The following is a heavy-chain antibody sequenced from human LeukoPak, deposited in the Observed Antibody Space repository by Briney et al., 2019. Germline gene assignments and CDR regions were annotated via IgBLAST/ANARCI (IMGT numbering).Heavy chain of an antibody. CDR2: INSDGDSA. Sequence: PGGSLRLSCVASGFSFSTYAMTWVRQAPGKGREWVSFINSDGDSAYYADFVKGRFTISRDNSKNTLYLQMNSLRAEDTALYYCARRGNAFDIWGQGTMVTVSS. CDR3: ARRGNAFDI. CDR1: GFSFSTYA. V-gene: IGHV3-23*01. D-gene: IGHD3-16*01. J-gene: IGHJ3*02.